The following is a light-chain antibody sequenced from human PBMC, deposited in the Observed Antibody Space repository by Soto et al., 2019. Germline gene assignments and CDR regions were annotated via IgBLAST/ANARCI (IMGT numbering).Light chain of an antibody. CDR3: QKFSSYPLT. CDR2: GTS. V-gene: IGKV3-15*01. Sequence: EIVMTHSQATLSVSPVEISTLSCRASQSVNSNLAWYQQKPGQAPRLLIYGTSTRATGIPARFSGSGTGTEFTLTISRLEPEDFAVYYCQKFSSYPLTCGGGNTGDIK. J-gene: IGKJ4*01. CDR1: QSVNSN.